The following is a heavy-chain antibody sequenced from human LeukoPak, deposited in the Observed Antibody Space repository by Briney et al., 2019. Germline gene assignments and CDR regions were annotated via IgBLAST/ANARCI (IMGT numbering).Heavy chain of an antibody. Sequence: ASVTVSCKASGYTFTGYCMHWVRQAPGQGLEWMGRINPNSGGTNYAQKFQGRVTMTRDTSISTAYMELSRLRSDDTAVYYCATLFTYGSGSYGFDYWGQGTLVTVSS. CDR2: INPNSGGT. CDR3: ATLFTYGSGSYGFDY. CDR1: GYTFTGYC. V-gene: IGHV1-2*06. J-gene: IGHJ4*02. D-gene: IGHD3-10*01.